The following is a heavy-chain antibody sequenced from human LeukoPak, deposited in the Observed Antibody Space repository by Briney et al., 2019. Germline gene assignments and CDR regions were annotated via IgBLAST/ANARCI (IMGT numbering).Heavy chain of an antibody. CDR1: GFTFSLYG. V-gene: IGHV3-23*01. CDR2: ISGSGDKS. J-gene: IGHJ4*02. D-gene: IGHD6-19*01. CDR3: ARVGSGWSIADY. Sequence: GGSLRLSCVASGFTFSLYGMSWVRQAPGKGLEWVSSISGSGDKSDHADSVKGQFTISRDNAKNSLYLQMNSLRAEDTAVYYCARVGSGWSIADYWGQGTLVTVSS.